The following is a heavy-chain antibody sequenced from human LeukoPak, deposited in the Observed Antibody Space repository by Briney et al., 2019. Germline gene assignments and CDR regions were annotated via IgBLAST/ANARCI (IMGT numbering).Heavy chain of an antibody. D-gene: IGHD5-24*01. CDR1: GFTFSSYA. CDR2: ISGSGGST. CDR3: ARARGGRWLQSSFDY. J-gene: IGHJ4*02. Sequence: PGGSLRLSCAASGFTFSSYAMSWVRQAPGKGLEWVSAISGSGGSTYYADSVKGRFTISRDNSKNTLYLQMDSLRTEDTAVYYCARARGGRWLQSSFDYWGQGTLVTVSS. V-gene: IGHV3-23*01.